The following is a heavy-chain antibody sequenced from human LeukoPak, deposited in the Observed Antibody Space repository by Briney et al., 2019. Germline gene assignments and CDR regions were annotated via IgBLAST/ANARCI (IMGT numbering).Heavy chain of an antibody. CDR2: ISWDSSSI. J-gene: IGHJ1*01. CDR3: ARVGAAGASKYFQH. Sequence: LSLTCTVSGGSISSYYWSWIRQPPGKGLEWVSGISWDSSSIGYADSVKGRFTISRDNTKNSLYLQMDSLRAEDMALYYCARVGAAGASKYFQHWGQGTLVTVSS. D-gene: IGHD6-13*01. CDR1: GGSISSYY. V-gene: IGHV3-9*03.